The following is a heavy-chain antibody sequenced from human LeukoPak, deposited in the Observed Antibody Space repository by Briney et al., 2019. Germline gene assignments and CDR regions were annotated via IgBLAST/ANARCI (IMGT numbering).Heavy chain of an antibody. CDR3: AREHKSYGDYPYYFDS. J-gene: IGHJ4*02. V-gene: IGHV4-30-4*01. CDR1: SDSISSGDYY. CDR2: INKKGGT. D-gene: IGHD4-17*01. Sequence: SETLSLTCTVSSDSISSGDYYWRWIRQPAGKGLEFIGYINKKGGTFYNPPLKSRVSVSMDTSKNQFSLKLTSVTAADTAVYFCAREHKSYGDYPYYFDSWGQGTLVTVSS.